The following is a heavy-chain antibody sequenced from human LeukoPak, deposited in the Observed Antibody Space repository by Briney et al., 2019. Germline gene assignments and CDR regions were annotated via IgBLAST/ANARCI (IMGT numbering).Heavy chain of an antibody. J-gene: IGHJ4*02. CDR3: ARTYSGYEYYFDY. V-gene: IGHV3-30*02. Sequence: GGSLRLSCAASGFTFSSYGIHWVRQAPGKGLVWVAFIRHDGSNKYYADSVKGRFTISRDNFKNTLNLQMNTLRPEDTAVYYCARTYSGYEYYFDYWGQGTLVTVSS. D-gene: IGHD5-12*01. CDR1: GFTFSSYG. CDR2: IRHDGSNK.